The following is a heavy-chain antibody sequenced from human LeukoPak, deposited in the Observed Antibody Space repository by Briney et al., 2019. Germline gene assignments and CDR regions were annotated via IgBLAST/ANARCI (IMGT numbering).Heavy chain of an antibody. CDR3: ARGQWLVSHWYFDL. D-gene: IGHD6-19*01. Sequence: GGSLRLSCAASGFALSTYLMHWVRQAPGKRLVWVSRINSDGSSTNYADSVKGRFTISRDNAKNTLYLQMNSLRAEDTAVYYCARGQWLVSHWYFDLWGRGTLVTVSS. CDR2: INSDGSST. CDR1: GFALSTYL. J-gene: IGHJ2*01. V-gene: IGHV3-74*01.